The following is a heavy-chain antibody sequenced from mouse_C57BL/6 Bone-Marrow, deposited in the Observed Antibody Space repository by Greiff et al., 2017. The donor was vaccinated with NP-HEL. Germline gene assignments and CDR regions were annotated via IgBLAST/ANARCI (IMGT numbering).Heavy chain of an antibody. Sequence: EVQLVESGGGLVKPGGSLKLSCAASGFTFSDYGMHWVRQAPEKGLEWVAYISSGSSTIYYADTVKGRFTISRDNAKNNLFLQMTSLRSEDTAMYYCARIYGNYVGYWGKGTTLTVSS. CDR2: ISSGSSTI. D-gene: IGHD2-1*01. CDR1: GFTFSDYG. CDR3: ARIYGNYVGY. V-gene: IGHV5-17*01. J-gene: IGHJ2*01.